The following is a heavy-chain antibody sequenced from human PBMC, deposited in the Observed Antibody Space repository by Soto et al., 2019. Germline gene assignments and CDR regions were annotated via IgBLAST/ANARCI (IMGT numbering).Heavy chain of an antibody. D-gene: IGHD6-13*01. J-gene: IGHJ5*02. CDR2: FDPEDGET. Sequence: ASVKVSCKVSGYTLTELSMHWVRQAPGKGLEWMGGFDPEDGETSYAQKFQGRVTMTEDTSTDTAYMELSSLRSEDTAVYYCATSGIAAAGRFENWFDPWGQGTLVTVSS. V-gene: IGHV1-24*01. CDR1: GYTLTELS. CDR3: ATSGIAAAGRFENWFDP.